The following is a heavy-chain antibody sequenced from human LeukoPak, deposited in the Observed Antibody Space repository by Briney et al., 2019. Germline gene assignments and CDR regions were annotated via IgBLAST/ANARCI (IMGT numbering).Heavy chain of an antibody. D-gene: IGHD6-19*01. V-gene: IGHV3-64*01. CDR1: GFTFSTYA. Sequence: GGSLRLSCAASGFTFSTYAMHWVRQAPGKGLEYVSAISSNGGSTYYANSVKGRFTISRDNSKNTLYLQMGSLRVEDMAVYYCARDTAIAVVGGTAFDIWGQGTMVTVSP. CDR2: ISSNGGST. CDR3: ARDTAIAVVGGTAFDI. J-gene: IGHJ3*02.